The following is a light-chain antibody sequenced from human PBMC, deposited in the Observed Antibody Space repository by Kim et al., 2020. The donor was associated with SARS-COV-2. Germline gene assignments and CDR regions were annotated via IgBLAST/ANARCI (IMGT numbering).Light chain of an antibody. CDR2: SAS. CDR1: QDVNKW. V-gene: IGKV1-12*01. J-gene: IGKJ4*01. CDR3: QQANSFPLP. Sequence: ASVGDRLTITCRASQDVNKWLVWYQQKPGKAPELLIYSASSLQSGVPSRFSGSGSGTEFTLTISSLQPEDFATYYCQQANSFPLPFGGGTKVDIK.